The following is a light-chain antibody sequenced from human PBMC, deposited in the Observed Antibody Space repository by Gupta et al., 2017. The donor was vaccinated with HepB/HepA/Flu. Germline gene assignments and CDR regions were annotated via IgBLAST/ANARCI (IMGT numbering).Light chain of an antibody. CDR2: GVI. V-gene: IGLV2-14*03. J-gene: IGLJ3*02. CDR3: RCSKTGNTRWV. Sequence: QSALPQPASVSGSPGQSITISCTGSSSDIVAFDAVSWYQQYPGKAPKLLIAGVINRPSGVYYRGLCYTPGNKASPQIICLQPEDEADDYCRCSKTGNTRWVFGGGTKLPVL. CDR1: SSDIVAFDA.